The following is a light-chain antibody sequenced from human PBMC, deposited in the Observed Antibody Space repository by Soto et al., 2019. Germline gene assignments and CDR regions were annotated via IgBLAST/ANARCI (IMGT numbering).Light chain of an antibody. J-gene: IGLJ1*01. CDR2: LDT. V-gene: IGLV3-1*01. CDR1: KLGDKY. Sequence: SYELTQPPSVSVSPGQTASISCSGDKLGDKYVCWYQQKPGQSPVLVIYLDTKRPSGIPERFSGSNSGNTATLTISGTQSMDEADYYCQSWDYNTAYYAFGTGTKLTVL. CDR3: QSWDYNTAYYA.